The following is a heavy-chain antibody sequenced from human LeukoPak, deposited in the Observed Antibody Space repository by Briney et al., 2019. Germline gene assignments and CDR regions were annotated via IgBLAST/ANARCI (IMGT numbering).Heavy chain of an antibody. D-gene: IGHD1-26*01. Sequence: GGSLRLSCAASGFTFSSYAMSWVRQAPGKGLEWVSAISGSGGSTYYADSVKGRFIISRDNSKNTLYLQMNSLRTEDTAVYYCAKATSGSFMDFYGLAVWGQGTTVAVSS. V-gene: IGHV3-23*01. CDR3: AKATSGSFMDFYGLAV. J-gene: IGHJ6*02. CDR1: GFTFSSYA. CDR2: ISGSGGST.